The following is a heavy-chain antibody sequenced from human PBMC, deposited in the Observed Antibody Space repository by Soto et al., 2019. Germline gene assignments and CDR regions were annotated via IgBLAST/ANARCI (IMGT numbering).Heavy chain of an antibody. CDR2: LYYSGST. CDR3: ARASYYDILAGYHFDY. D-gene: IGHD3-9*01. V-gene: IGHV4-31*03. Sequence: QVQLQESGPGLVKPSQTLSLTCTVSGDSLSSGGYYWSWIRQHPGKGLEWIGFLYYSGSTYYNPSLNSRVIISVDTSKNQFSRKLSSVTAADTAVYYCARASYYDILAGYHFDYWGQGTLVTVSS. J-gene: IGHJ4*02. CDR1: GDSLSSGGYY.